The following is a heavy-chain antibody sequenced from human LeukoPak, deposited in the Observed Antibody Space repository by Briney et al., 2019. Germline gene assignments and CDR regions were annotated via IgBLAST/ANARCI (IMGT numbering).Heavy chain of an antibody. CDR2: ISAYNGKT. CDR3: ARWDRATAATFDY. J-gene: IGHJ4*02. Sequence: ASVKVSCRASGYTFTNYGFNWVRQAPGQGPEWMGWISAYNGKTNYAQKFQGRVTMTTDTATGTAYMELRSLRSDDTAVYYCARWDRATAATFDYWGQGTLVTVSS. CDR1: GYTFTNYG. V-gene: IGHV1-18*01. D-gene: IGHD6-13*01.